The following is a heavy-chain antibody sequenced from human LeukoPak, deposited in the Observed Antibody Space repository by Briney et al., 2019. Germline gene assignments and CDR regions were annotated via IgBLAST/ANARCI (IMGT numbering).Heavy chain of an antibody. V-gene: IGHV1-2*02. D-gene: IGHD2-15*01. CDR1: GYTFTSYD. Sequence: ASVKVSCKASGYTFTSYDINWVRQAPGQGLEWMGRINPNSGGTKYAQKFQGRVTMTRDTSISTAYMELGRLRSDDTAVYYCARDFTSGCSGGSCYAWFDPWGQGTLVTVSS. CDR3: ARDFTSGCSGGSCYAWFDP. CDR2: INPNSGGT. J-gene: IGHJ5*02.